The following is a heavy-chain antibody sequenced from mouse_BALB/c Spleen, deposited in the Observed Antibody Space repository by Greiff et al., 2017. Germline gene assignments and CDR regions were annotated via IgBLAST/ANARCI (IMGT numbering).Heavy chain of an antibody. CDR1: GYSITSDYA. D-gene: IGHD1-1*01. CDR3: ARGGTTVPSWFAY. CDR2: ISYSGST. V-gene: IGHV3-2*02. Sequence: EVQLQESGPGLVKPSQSLSLTCTVTGYSITSDYAWNWIRQFPGNKLEWMGYISYSGSTSYNPSLKSRISITRDTSKNQFFLQLNSVTTEDTATYYCARGGTTVPSWFAYWGQGTLVTVSA. J-gene: IGHJ3*01.